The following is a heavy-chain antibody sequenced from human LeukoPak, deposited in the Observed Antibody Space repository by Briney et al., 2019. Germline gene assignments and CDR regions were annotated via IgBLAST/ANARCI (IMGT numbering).Heavy chain of an antibody. CDR3: ARAQSWASSSWYAVWFDP. Sequence: ASVKVSCKASGGTFSSYAISWVRQAPGQGLEWMGRIIPIFGTANYAQKFQGRVTITTDESTSTAYMELSSLRSEDTAVYYCARAQSWASSSWYAVWFDPWGQGTLVTVSS. V-gene: IGHV1-69*05. CDR1: GGTFSSYA. D-gene: IGHD6-13*01. CDR2: IIPIFGTA. J-gene: IGHJ5*02.